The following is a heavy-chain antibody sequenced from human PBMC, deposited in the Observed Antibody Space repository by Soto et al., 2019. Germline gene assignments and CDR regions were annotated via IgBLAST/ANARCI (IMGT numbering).Heavy chain of an antibody. D-gene: IGHD3-10*01. J-gene: IGHJ6*02. V-gene: IGHV3-48*02. CDR2: ISSSSTGI. CDR3: ARAVTWGLDV. CDR1: GFTFSLYS. Sequence: EVQLVESGGGLVQPGGSLRLSCAASGFTFSLYSMSWVRQAPGKGLEWVSYISSSSTGIHYADSVEGRFTIPGDDATNSMQLQMNRLRDGDTAVYYCARAVTWGLDVWGQWTTVSISS.